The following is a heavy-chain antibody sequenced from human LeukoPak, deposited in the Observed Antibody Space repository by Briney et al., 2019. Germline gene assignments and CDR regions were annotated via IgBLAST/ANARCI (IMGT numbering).Heavy chain of an antibody. V-gene: IGHV1-46*01. CDR3: ARDPRYCSSTSCYYHGMDV. J-gene: IGHJ6*02. Sequence: ASVKVSCKASGYTFTSYYMRWVRQAPGQGLEWMGIINPSGGSTSYAQKFQGRVTMTRDTSTSTVYMELSSLRSEDTAVYYCARDPRYCSSTSCYYHGMDVWGQGTTVTVSS. CDR1: GYTFTSYY. D-gene: IGHD2-2*01. CDR2: INPSGGST.